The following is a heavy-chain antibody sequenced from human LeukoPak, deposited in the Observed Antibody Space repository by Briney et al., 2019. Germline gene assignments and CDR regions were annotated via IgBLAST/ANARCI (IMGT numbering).Heavy chain of an antibody. D-gene: IGHD3-10*01. V-gene: IGHV4-38-2*02. CDR2: IYHSGST. Sequence: TSETLSLTCTVPGYSISSGYFWGWIRQPPGKGLEWIGNIYHSGSTYYNPSLKSRVTISVDTSKNQFSLKLTSVTAADTAVYHCARAFYYGSGIFDYWGQGALLTVSS. CDR1: GYSISSGYF. CDR3: ARAFYYGSGIFDY. J-gene: IGHJ4*02.